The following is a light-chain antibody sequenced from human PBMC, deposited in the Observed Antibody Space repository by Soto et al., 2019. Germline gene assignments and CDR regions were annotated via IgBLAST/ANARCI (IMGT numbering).Light chain of an antibody. CDR3: CSYAGSSFYA. Sequence: QSVLTQPASVSGSPGQSITISCTGTSSDVGSYNLVSWYQQHPGKAPKLMIYEGTKRPSGVSNRFSGSKSGNTASLTISGLQAEDEADYYCCSYAGSSFYAFGTGNKVTVL. CDR1: SSDVGSYNL. CDR2: EGT. J-gene: IGLJ1*01. V-gene: IGLV2-23*01.